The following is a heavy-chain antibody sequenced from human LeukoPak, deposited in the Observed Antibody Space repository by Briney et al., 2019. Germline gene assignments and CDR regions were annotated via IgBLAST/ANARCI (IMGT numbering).Heavy chain of an antibody. CDR2: MYHSGKI. Sequence: SETLSLTCAVSGYSISSGYFWGWIRKPPGKGLEWIGSMYHSGKIYYNPFLMSRVTISVDMSKNELSLEMSSVTAADTAVYYCALSPTAIYACWSGQFDYWGQGTPVTVSS. J-gene: IGHJ4*02. V-gene: IGHV4-38-2*01. CDR3: ALSPTAIYACWSGQFDY. D-gene: IGHD3-3*01. CDR1: GYSISSGYF.